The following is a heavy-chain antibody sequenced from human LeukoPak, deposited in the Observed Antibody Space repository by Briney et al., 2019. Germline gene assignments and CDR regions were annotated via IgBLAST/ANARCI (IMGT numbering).Heavy chain of an antibody. CDR2: IYHSGST. J-gene: IGHJ3*02. V-gene: IGHV4-4*02. D-gene: IGHD1-26*01. CDR1: GGSISSSNW. Sequence: SETLSLTCAVSGGSISSSNWWSWVRQPPGKGLEWIGEIYHSGSTNYNPSLKSRVTISVDKSKNQFSLKLSSVTAADTAVYYCARNEWELLTAFDIWGQGTMVTVSS. CDR3: ARNEWELLTAFDI.